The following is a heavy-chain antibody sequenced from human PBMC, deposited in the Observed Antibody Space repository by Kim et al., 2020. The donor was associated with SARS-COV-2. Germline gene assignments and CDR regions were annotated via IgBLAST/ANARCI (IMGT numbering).Heavy chain of an antibody. J-gene: IGHJ4*01. Sequence: SETLSLTCTVSGGSINNVDHYWSWIRQTPGKGLEWIGHIYYSGTTYYNPSLKSLLTVTVDTSNNHFSLKLNSVTASDTAVYYWASHLSKFPFYFFDQWC. V-gene: IGHV4-30-4*01. CDR3: ASHLSKFPFYFFDQ. D-gene: IGHD3-16*02. CDR2: IYYSGTT. CDR1: GGSINNVDHY.